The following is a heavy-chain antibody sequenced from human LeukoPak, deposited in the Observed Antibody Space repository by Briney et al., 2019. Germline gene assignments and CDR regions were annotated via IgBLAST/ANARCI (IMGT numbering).Heavy chain of an antibody. Sequence: EASVTVSCKVSGYTLTELSMHWVRQAPGKGLEWMGGFDPEDGETIYAQKFQGRVTMTEDTSTDTAYMELSSLRSEDTAVYYCATSGMIAAVGDYWGQGTLVTVSS. D-gene: IGHD6-13*01. V-gene: IGHV1-24*01. CDR3: ATSGMIAAVGDY. CDR2: FDPEDGET. J-gene: IGHJ4*02. CDR1: GYTLTELS.